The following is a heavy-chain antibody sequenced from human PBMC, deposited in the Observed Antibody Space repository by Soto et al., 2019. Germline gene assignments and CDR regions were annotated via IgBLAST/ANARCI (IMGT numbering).Heavy chain of an antibody. CDR1: GGSIGSYY. V-gene: IGHV4-59*08. Sequence: QVQLQESGPGLVKPSETLSLTCTVSGGSIGSYYWSWFRQPPGKGLEWIGYIYYSGSTNYNPSLKSRVTISVDTSKNQFSLKLSSVTAADTAVYYCARQDDILTGPDYWGQGTLVTVSS. D-gene: IGHD3-9*01. CDR2: IYYSGST. CDR3: ARQDDILTGPDY. J-gene: IGHJ4*02.